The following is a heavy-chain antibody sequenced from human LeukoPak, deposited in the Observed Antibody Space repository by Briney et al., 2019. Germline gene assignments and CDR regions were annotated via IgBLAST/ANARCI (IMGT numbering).Heavy chain of an antibody. Sequence: PSETLSLTCTVSGGSISSSSYYWGWIRQPPGKGLEWIGEINHSGSTNYNPSLKSRVTKSVDTSKNQFSLRLSSVTAADTAVYYCARGSGSYDNWFDPWGQGTLVTVSS. CDR3: ARGSGSYDNWFDP. CDR1: GGSISSSSYY. CDR2: INHSGST. J-gene: IGHJ5*02. D-gene: IGHD1-26*01. V-gene: IGHV4-39*07.